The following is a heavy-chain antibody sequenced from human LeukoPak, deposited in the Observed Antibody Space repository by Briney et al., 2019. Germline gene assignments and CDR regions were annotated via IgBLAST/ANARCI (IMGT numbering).Heavy chain of an antibody. J-gene: IGHJ4*02. CDR1: GFTFSSYS. Sequence: GGSLRLSCAASGFTFSSYSMNWVRQAPGKGLERVSYISSSSSTIYYADSVKGRFTISRDNAKNSLYLQMNSLRAEDTAVYYCASRITMVRGVIDWGQGTPVTVSS. D-gene: IGHD3-10*01. V-gene: IGHV3-48*01. CDR3: ASRITMVRGVID. CDR2: ISSSSSTI.